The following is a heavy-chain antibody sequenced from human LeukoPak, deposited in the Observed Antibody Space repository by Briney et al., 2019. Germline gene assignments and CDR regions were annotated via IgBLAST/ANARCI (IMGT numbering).Heavy chain of an antibody. CDR1: GYTFTSYG. Sequence: ASVKVSCKASGYTFTSYGISWVRQAPGQGLEWMGWISAYNGNTNYAQKLQGRVTMTTDTSTSTAYMELRSLRSDDTAVYYCATPPIYSSSWYYFDYWGQGTLVTVSS. J-gene: IGHJ4*02. CDR3: ATPPIYSSSWYYFDY. CDR2: ISAYNGNT. V-gene: IGHV1-18*01. D-gene: IGHD6-13*01.